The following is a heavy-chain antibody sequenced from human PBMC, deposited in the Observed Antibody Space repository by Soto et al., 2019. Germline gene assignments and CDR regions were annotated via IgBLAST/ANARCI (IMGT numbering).Heavy chain of an antibody. V-gene: IGHV4-39*02. CDR1: GGSISSISSY. CDR3: ARDPVASGYYGMDG. Sequence: SETLSLTCSVSGGSISSISSYWGWIRQSPGKGLEWIGSIYFIGSSYSNPSLKSRVTMSVDTSKNQFSLKLSSVTAADTAVYYCARDPVASGYYGMDGWGQGTTVTVSS. CDR2: IYFIGSS. J-gene: IGHJ6*02.